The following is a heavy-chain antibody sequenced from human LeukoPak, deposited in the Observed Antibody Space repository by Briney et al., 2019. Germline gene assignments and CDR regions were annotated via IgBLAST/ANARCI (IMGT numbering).Heavy chain of an antibody. Sequence: ASVKVSCKTSGYDFTTYGITWVRQAPGQGLEYMGWIRPSNGNRNYAQKFQDRVTVTRDTPTSTAYMELSSLRSEDTAVYYCAKDEKGYYHDTSGYPDAFDIWGQGTMVTVSS. CDR2: IRPSNGNR. D-gene: IGHD3-22*01. J-gene: IGHJ3*02. CDR3: AKDEKGYYHDTSGYPDAFDI. CDR1: GYDFTTYG. V-gene: IGHV1-18*01.